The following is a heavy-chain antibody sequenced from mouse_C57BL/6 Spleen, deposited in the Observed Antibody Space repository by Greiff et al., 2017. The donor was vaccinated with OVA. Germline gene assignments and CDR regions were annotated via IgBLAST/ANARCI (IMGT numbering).Heavy chain of an antibody. J-gene: IGHJ3*01. CDR2: IRYDGSN. CDR1: GYSITSGYY. D-gene: IGHD3-1*01. V-gene: IGHV3-6*01. CDR3: AREGLTSAWFAY. Sequence: VQLQESGPGLVKPSQSLSLTCSVTGYSITSGYYWNWIRQFPGNKLEWMGYIRYDGSNNYNPSLKNRISITRDTSKNQFFLKLNSVTTEDTATYDCAREGLTSAWFAYWGQGTLVTVSA.